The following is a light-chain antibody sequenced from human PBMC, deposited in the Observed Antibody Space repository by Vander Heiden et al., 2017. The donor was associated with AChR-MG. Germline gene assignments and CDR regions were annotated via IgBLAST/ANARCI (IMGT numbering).Light chain of an antibody. CDR3: LSADSSPY. Sequence: SYELTQPPSVSVSLGQMARITCSGEALPKKYAYWYQQKPGQFPVLVIYKDSERPSGIPERFSGSSSGTIVTLTISGVQAEDEADYYCLSADSSPYIGGGTKLTVL. CDR1: ALPKKY. J-gene: IGLJ2*01. V-gene: IGLV3-16*01. CDR2: KDS.